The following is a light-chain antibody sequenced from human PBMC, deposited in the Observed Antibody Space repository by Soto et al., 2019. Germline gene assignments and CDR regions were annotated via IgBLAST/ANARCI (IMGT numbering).Light chain of an antibody. CDR1: SSDVGIYNY. CDR2: EVT. J-gene: IGLJ1*01. CDR3: SSYTTSSTRV. Sequence: QSALTQPASLSGSAGQSIAISCTGSSSDVGIYNYVSCYQQHPGKVPKFIIYEVTSRPSGVSIRFSGSKSGNTPCPTISVLQPEDEADYYCSSYTTSSTRVFGTGNEVTVL. V-gene: IGLV2-14*01.